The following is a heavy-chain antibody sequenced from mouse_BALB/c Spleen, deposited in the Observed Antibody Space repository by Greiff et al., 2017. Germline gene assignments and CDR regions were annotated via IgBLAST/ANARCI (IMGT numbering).Heavy chain of an antibody. Sequence: QVHVKQSGAELAKPGASVKMSCKASGYTFTSYWMHWVKQRPGQGLEWIGYINPSTGYTEYNQKFKDKATLTADKSSSTAYMQLSSLTSEDSAVYYCARYFDYWGQGTTLTVSS. CDR2: INPSTGYT. J-gene: IGHJ2*01. V-gene: IGHV1-7*01. CDR1: GYTFTSYW. CDR3: ARYFDY.